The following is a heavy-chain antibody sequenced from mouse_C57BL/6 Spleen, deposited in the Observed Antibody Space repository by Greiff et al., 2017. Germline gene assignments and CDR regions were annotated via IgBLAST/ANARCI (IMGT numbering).Heavy chain of an antibody. Sequence: QVQLQQPGAELVRPGSSVKLSCKASGYTFTSYWMDWVKQRPGQGLEWIGNIYPSDSETHYNQKFKDKATLTVDKSSSTAYMQLSSLTSEDSAVYYCARREDGSYVDYWGQGTTLTVSS. CDR3: ARREDGSYVDY. CDR2: IYPSDSET. V-gene: IGHV1-61*01. D-gene: IGHD2-3*01. J-gene: IGHJ2*01. CDR1: GYTFTSYW.